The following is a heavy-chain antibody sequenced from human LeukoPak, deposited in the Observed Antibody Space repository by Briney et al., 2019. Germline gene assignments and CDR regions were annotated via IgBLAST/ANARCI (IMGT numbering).Heavy chain of an antibody. Sequence: SVKVSCKASGLTFTSSAVQWVRQARGQRLEWIGWIVVGSGNTNYAQKFQERVTITRDMSTSTAYMELSSLRSEDTAVYYCAAGDYYDSSGYYLPFDYWGQGTLVTVSS. J-gene: IGHJ4*02. V-gene: IGHV1-58*01. CDR3: AAGDYYDSSGYYLPFDY. D-gene: IGHD3-22*01. CDR2: IVVGSGNT. CDR1: GLTFTSSA.